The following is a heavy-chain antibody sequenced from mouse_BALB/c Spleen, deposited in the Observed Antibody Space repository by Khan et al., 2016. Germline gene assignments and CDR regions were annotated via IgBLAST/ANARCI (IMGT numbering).Heavy chain of an antibody. Sequence: QVQRKQSGAELVRPGSSVKISCKASGYAFSGYWLNWVKQRPGQGLEGIGQIYPGDGDPHYHGKFKGKATLTSDQSSSTPLMPLSSLTAEDSAVYFCARGTPMASWGQGTLVTVSA. CDR2: IYPGDGDP. J-gene: IGHJ3*01. V-gene: IGHV1-80*01. CDR1: GYAFSGYW. CDR3: ARGTPMAS. D-gene: IGHD2-14*01.